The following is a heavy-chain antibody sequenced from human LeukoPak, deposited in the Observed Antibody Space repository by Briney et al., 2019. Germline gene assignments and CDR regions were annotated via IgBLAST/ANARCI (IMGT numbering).Heavy chain of an antibody. D-gene: IGHD3-16*02. CDR2: ISGSGGST. V-gene: IGHV3-23*01. J-gene: IGHJ4*02. CDR3: ARETDDYVWGSYRYLDY. Sequence: GRSLRLSCAASGFTFDDYAMHWVRQAPGKGLEWVSAISGSGGSTYYADSVKGRFTISRDNSKNTLYLQMNSLRAEDTAVYYCARETDDYVWGSYRYLDYWGQGTLVTVSS. CDR1: GFTFDDYA.